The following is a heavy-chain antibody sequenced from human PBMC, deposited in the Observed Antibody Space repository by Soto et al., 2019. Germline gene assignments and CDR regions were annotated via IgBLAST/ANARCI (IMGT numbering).Heavy chain of an antibody. CDR3: AREANSGYCSSTSCKNWFDP. CDR2: INPNSGGT. D-gene: IGHD2-2*01. CDR1: GYTFTGYY. V-gene: IGHV1-2*02. Sequence: GASVKVSCKASGYTFTGYYMHWVRQAPGQGLEWMGWINPNSGGTNYAQKFQGRVTMTRDTSISTAYMELSRLRSDDTAVYYCAREANSGYCSSTSCKNWFDPWGQGTLVTVSS. J-gene: IGHJ5*02.